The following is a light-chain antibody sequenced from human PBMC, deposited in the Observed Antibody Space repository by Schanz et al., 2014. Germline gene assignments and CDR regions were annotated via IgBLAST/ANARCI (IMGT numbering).Light chain of an antibody. V-gene: IGLV2-11*01. CDR3: CSYAGSYTWV. J-gene: IGLJ3*02. CDR1: SSDIGGYNL. Sequence: QSALTQPASVSGSPGQSITISCTGTSSDIGGYNLVSWYQQHPGKAPKLMIYDVSKRPSGVPDRFSGSKSGNTASLTVSGLQAEDEADYYCCSYAGSYTWVFGGGTKVTVL. CDR2: DVS.